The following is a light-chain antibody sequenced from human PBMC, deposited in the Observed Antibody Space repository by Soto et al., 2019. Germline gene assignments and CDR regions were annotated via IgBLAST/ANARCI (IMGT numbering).Light chain of an antibody. V-gene: IGKV3D-15*01. J-gene: IGKJ1*01. CDR2: GAV. CDR1: QSVSGN. Sequence: EIVMTQSPATLSASPGERVTLSCRVSQSVSGNLAWYQQKPGQAPRLLIYGAVTRATGIPARFSGRGSGTELTLTITSLQSEDFAVYFCQQYNGWLWTFGQGTKVEI. CDR3: QQYNGWLWT.